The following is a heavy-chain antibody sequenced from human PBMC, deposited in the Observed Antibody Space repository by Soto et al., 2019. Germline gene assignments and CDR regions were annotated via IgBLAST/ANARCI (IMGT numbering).Heavy chain of an antibody. Sequence: QVQLQQWGAGLLKPSETLSLTCAVYGGSFSGYYWSWIRQPPGKGLEWIGEINHSGSTNYNPSLKIRVTISVDTSKNQFSLELSSVTAADTAVYYGARGVINQLRSAPLDYWGQGCLVTVSS. CDR2: INHSGST. V-gene: IGHV4-34*01. CDR1: GGSFSGYY. J-gene: IGHJ4*02. D-gene: IGHD3-10*01. CDR3: ARGVINQLRSAPLDY.